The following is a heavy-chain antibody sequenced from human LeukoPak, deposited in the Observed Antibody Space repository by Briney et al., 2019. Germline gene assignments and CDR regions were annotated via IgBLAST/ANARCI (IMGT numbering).Heavy chain of an antibody. V-gene: IGHV4-34*01. Sequence: SETLSLTCAVYGGSFSGYYWSWIRQPPGKGLEWIGEINHSGSTNYNPSLKSRVTISVDTSKNQFSLKLSSVTAADTAVYYCARVSWQHYYYYYYMDVWGKGTTVTVSS. D-gene: IGHD2/OR15-2a*01. J-gene: IGHJ6*03. CDR3: ARVSWQHYYYYYYMDV. CDR1: GGSFSGYY. CDR2: INHSGST.